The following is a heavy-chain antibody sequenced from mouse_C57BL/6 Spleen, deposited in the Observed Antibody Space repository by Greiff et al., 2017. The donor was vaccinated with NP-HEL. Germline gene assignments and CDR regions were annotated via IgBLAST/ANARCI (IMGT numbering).Heavy chain of an antibody. J-gene: IGHJ3*01. CDR1: GYTFTDYN. CDR3: ARFEDGYYSAWFAY. CDR2: INPNNGGT. D-gene: IGHD2-3*01. V-gene: IGHV1-22*01. Sequence: EVQLQQSGPELVKPGASVKMSCKASGYTFTDYNMHWVKQSHGKSLEWIGYINPNNGGTSYNQKFKGKATLTVNKSSSTAYMELRSLTSEDSAVYYCARFEDGYYSAWFAYWGQGTLVTVSA.